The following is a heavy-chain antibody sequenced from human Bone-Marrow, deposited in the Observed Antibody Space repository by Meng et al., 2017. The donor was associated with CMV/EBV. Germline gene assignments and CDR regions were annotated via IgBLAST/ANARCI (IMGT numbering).Heavy chain of an antibody. V-gene: IGHV3-33*06. Sequence: GESLKISCAASGFTFSSYWMHWVRQAPGKGLEWVAVIWYDGTNKYYPDSVKGRFTISRDNSKNTLYLQMNSLRAEDTAVYYCAKPLSTVTTDGSMDVWGQGTTVTVSS. CDR1: GFTFSSYW. CDR2: IWYDGTNK. J-gene: IGHJ6*02. D-gene: IGHD4-11*01. CDR3: AKPLSTVTTDGSMDV.